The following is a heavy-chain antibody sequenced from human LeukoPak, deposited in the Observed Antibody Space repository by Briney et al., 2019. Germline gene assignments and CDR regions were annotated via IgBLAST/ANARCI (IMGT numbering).Heavy chain of an antibody. CDR3: ARRQWFGELLNDAFDI. CDR2: IYPGDSDT. J-gene: IGHJ3*02. Sequence: GESLKISCKGSGYSFTSYWIGWVRQMPGKGLEWMGIIYPGDSDTRYSPSFQGQVTISADKSISTAYLQWSSLKASDTAMYYCARRQWFGELLNDAFDIWGQGTMVTVSS. CDR1: GYSFTSYW. D-gene: IGHD3-10*01. V-gene: IGHV5-51*01.